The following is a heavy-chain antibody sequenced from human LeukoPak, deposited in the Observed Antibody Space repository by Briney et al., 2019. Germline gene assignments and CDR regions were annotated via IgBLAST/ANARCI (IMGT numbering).Heavy chain of an antibody. J-gene: IGHJ2*01. CDR1: GAPLRGSY. CDR3: ARGGNGRYFDL. CDR2: IDHSGST. V-gene: IGHV4-34*01. Sequence: SETLSLTCAVQGAPLRGSYWSWIRQPPGKGLQWIGQIDHSGSTHSIPSLKSRVTIALDTSQSQVSLKVNSVTAADTAVYFCARGGNGRYFDLWGRGTLVTVSS. D-gene: IGHD1-14*01.